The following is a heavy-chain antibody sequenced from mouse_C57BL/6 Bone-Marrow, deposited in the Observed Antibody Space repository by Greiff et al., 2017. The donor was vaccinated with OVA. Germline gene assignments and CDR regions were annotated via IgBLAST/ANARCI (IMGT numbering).Heavy chain of an antibody. J-gene: IGHJ3*01. CDR1: GYTFTSYD. V-gene: IGHV1-85*01. D-gene: IGHD4-1*01. Sequence: QVQLQQSGPELVKPGASVKLSCKASGYTFTSYDINWVKQRPGQGLEWIGWIYPRDGSTKYNEKFKGKATLTVDTSSSTAYMELHSLTSEDSAVYFCSRSKVLGPFAYWGQGTLVTVSA. CDR2: IYPRDGST. CDR3: SRSKVLGPFAY.